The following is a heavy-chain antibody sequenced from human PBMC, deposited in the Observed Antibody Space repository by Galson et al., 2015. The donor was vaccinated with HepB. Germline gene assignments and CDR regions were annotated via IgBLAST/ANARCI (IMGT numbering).Heavy chain of an antibody. CDR1: GCTFSSYA. CDR2: IIPIFGTA. V-gene: IGHV1-69*13. Sequence: SVKVSCKASGCTFSSYAISWVRQAPGQGLEWMGGIIPIFGTANYAQKLQGRVTITADESTSTAYIELSSLRSEDPAVYYCARTPLDGSGYYYIVENYYYYGMDVWGQGTTVTVSS. D-gene: IGHD3-10*01. CDR3: ARTPLDGSGYYYIVENYYYYGMDV. J-gene: IGHJ6*02.